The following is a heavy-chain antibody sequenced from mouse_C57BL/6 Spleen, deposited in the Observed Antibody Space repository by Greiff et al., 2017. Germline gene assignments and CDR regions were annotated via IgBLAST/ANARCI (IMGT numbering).Heavy chain of an antibody. CDR3: ARMGLGWYFDV. D-gene: IGHD4-1*01. CDR2: ISSGSSTI. CDR1: GFTFSDYG. Sequence: EVQVVESGGGLVKPGGSLKLSCAASGFTFSDYGMHWVRQAPEKGLEWVAYISSGSSTINYADTVKGRFTISRDNAKNTLFLQMTSLRSEDTAMYYCARMGLGWYFDVWGTGTTVTVSS. J-gene: IGHJ1*03. V-gene: IGHV5-17*01.